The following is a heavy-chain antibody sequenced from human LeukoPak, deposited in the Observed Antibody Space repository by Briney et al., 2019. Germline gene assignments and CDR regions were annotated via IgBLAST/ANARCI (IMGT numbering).Heavy chain of an antibody. Sequence: SETLSLTCTVSGGPIMNYWWTWIRQPPGKGLEWIGYIYNTASTNYNPSLKSRVTISVDMSKNLFSLKLTSVTAADTAVYYCARDAGSGVGYWGQGALVTVSS. CDR2: IYNTAST. CDR1: GGPIMNYW. V-gene: IGHV4-59*01. CDR3: ARDAGSGVGY. D-gene: IGHD1-1*01. J-gene: IGHJ4*02.